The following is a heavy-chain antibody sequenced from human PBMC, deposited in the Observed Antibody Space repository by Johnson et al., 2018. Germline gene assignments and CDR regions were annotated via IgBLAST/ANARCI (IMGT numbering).Heavy chain of an antibody. V-gene: IGHV3-48*01. Sequence: VQLVQSGGGLVQPGGSLRLSCAASGFTFSSYSMNWVRQAPGKGLEWVSYISSSSSTIYYADSVKGRFTISRDNAKNTLYLQMNGLRAEDTAIYYCARVKLPYDYYYMDVWGKGTTVTVSS. CDR3: ARVKLPYDYYYMDV. D-gene: IGHD4-23*01. CDR1: GFTFSSYS. CDR2: ISSSSSTI. J-gene: IGHJ6*03.